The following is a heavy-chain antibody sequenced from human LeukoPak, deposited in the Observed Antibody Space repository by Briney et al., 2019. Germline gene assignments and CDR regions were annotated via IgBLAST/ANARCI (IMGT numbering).Heavy chain of an antibody. Sequence: PSETLSLTCTVSGGSISSSSYYWGWIRQPPGKGLEWIGSIYYSGSTYYNPSLKSRVTISVDTSKNQFSLKLSSVTAADTAVYYCARAGFGMATIGPFDYWGQGTLVTVSS. J-gene: IGHJ4*02. CDR2: IYYSGST. V-gene: IGHV4-39*07. CDR3: ARAGFGMATIGPFDY. CDR1: GGSISSSSYY. D-gene: IGHD5-24*01.